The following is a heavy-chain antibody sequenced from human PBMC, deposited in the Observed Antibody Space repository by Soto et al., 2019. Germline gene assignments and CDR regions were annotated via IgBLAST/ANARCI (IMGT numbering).Heavy chain of an antibody. D-gene: IGHD2-21*02. CDR3: ARDRGVVTAIAAFDI. V-gene: IGHV3-30-3*01. Sequence: GGSLRLSCAASGFTFSSYAMHWVRQAPGKGLEWVAVISYDGSNKYYADSVKGRFTISRDNSKNTLYLQMNSLRVEDTAVYYCARDRGVVTAIAAFDIWGQGTMVPVSS. CDR2: ISYDGSNK. J-gene: IGHJ3*02. CDR1: GFTFSSYA.